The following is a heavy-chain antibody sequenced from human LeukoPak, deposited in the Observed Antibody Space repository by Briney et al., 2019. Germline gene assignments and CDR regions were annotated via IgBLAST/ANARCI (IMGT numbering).Heavy chain of an antibody. J-gene: IGHJ4*02. D-gene: IGHD5-18*01. CDR3: GKTTAGYSSGQKPAWPVDY. V-gene: IGHV3-23*01. CDR1: GFTFGSFA. Sequence: PGGSLRLSCAASGFTFGSFAMYWVRQAPGKGLDWISGIFVSGGSPHYADSVKGRFTISRDNSKNTVYLQINSLRAEDTAVYYCGKTTAGYSSGQKPAWPVDYWGQGTLVTVSS. CDR2: IFVSGGSP.